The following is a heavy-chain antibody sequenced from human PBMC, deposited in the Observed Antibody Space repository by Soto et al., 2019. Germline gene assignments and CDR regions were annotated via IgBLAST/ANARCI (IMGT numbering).Heavy chain of an antibody. V-gene: IGHV2-5*08. CDR3: AHAGDYDLLSFDH. Sequence: QESGPGLVKPSQTLSLTCSVSGVSISSADFYWSWIRQPPGKALEWLALIYWDDDKRYSPSLKNRLAISKDTSRNRVVLTITNMNPEDTGTYFCAHAGDYDLLSFDHWGPGTLVTVSS. CDR1: GVSISSADFY. J-gene: IGHJ4*02. D-gene: IGHD4-17*01. CDR2: IYWDDDK.